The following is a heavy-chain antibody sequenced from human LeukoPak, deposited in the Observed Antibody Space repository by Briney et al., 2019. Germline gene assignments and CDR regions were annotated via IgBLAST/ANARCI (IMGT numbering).Heavy chain of an antibody. CDR1: GFTFSSYA. CDR2: ISGSGGST. V-gene: IGHV3-23*01. D-gene: IGHD3-10*01. CDR3: AKPYYYGSGSYDGFDF. Sequence: GGSLRLSCAASGFTFSSYAMSWVRQAPGKGLEWVSGISGSGGSTYYADSVKGRYTTSRDNSKNTLYLQMNSLRAEDTAVYYCAKPYYYGSGSYDGFDFWGQGTLVTVSS. J-gene: IGHJ4*02.